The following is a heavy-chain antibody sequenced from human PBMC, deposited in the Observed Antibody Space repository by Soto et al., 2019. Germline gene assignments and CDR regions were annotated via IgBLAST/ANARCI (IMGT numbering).Heavy chain of an antibody. V-gene: IGHV5-51*01. D-gene: IGHD3-16*02. J-gene: IGHJ3*02. CDR3: ARGGGMITFGGVIVHDAFDI. CDR1: GYSFTSYW. Sequence: GESLKISCKGSGYSFTSYWIGWVRQMPGKGLEWMGIIYPGDSDTRYSPSFQGRVTISADKSISTAYMQWSSLKASDTAMYYCARGGGMITFGGVIVHDAFDIWGQGTMVTVS. CDR2: IYPGDSDT.